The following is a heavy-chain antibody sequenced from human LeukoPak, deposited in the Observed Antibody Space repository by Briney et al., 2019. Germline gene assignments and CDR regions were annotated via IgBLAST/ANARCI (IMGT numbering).Heavy chain of an antibody. CDR3: ASLFTSGPCSGTTCFNH. CDR1: GFTFSSYS. D-gene: IGHD2-2*01. V-gene: IGHV3-21*04. CDR2: ISSSSSYI. Sequence: GGSLRLSCSASGFTFSSYSINWVRQAQGKGMEWDSSISSSSSYIYYADAVKCRFTIPRDKATNSLYLQMNSLRAEDTAVYYCASLFTSGPCSGTTCFNHWGQGTLVTVSS. J-gene: IGHJ4*02.